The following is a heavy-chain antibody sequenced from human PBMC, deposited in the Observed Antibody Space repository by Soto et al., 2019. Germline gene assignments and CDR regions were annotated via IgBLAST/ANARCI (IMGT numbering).Heavy chain of an antibody. CDR1: GFTFSNYW. V-gene: IGHV3-74*01. D-gene: IGHD3-3*01. CDR3: ARAFGHIIPTAY. CDR2: MNGDGTYT. J-gene: IGHJ4*02. Sequence: EVLLVESGGGLVQPGGSLKLSCEASGFTFSNYWMNWVRQAPGKGLVWLSRMNGDGTYTSYADTVKGRFTISRDNAKNTLYLQLHSLRAEDTALYYCARAFGHIIPTAYWGQGTLVTVSS.